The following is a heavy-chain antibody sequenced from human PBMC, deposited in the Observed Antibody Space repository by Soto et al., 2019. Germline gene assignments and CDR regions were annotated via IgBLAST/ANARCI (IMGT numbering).Heavy chain of an antibody. CDR3: ARGRPSYYYYGMDV. V-gene: IGHV5-51*01. CDR2: IYPGDSET. J-gene: IGHJ6*02. CDR1: GYSFSSYW. Sequence: HGESLKISCKGSGYSFSSYWIGWVRQMSGKGLEWMGVIYPGDSETRYSPSFQGQVTITADRSISTAYLQWSSLKASDTAMYYCARGRPSYYYYGMDVWGQGTTVTVSS.